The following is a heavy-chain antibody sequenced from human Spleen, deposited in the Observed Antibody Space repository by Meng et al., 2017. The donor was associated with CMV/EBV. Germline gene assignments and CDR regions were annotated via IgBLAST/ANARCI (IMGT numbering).Heavy chain of an antibody. CDR1: GFTFTSYY. D-gene: IGHD1-26*01. V-gene: IGHV1-46*01. Sequence: ASVKVSCKASGFTFTSYYMHWVRQAPGQGLEWMGIINPSGGSTSYAQKFQGRVTMTRDTSTSTVYMELSSLRSEDTAVYYCAREVVGGALDYWGQGTLVTVSS. CDR2: INPSGGST. CDR3: AREVVGGALDY. J-gene: IGHJ4*02.